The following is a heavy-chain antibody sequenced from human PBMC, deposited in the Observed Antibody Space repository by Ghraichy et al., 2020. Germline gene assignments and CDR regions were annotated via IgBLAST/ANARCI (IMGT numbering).Heavy chain of an antibody. CDR3: ARVRLAAAIRYYYYGMDV. J-gene: IGHJ6*02. Sequence: SETLSLTCAVYGGSFSGYYWSWIRQPPGKGLEWIGEINHSGSTNYNPSLKSRVTISVDTSKNQFSLKLSSVTAADTAVYYCARVRLAAAIRYYYYGMDVWGQGTTVTVSS. CDR1: GGSFSGYY. D-gene: IGHD6-13*01. V-gene: IGHV4-34*01. CDR2: INHSGST.